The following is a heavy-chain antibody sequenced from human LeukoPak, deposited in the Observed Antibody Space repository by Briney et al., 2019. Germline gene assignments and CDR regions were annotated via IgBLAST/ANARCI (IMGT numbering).Heavy chain of an antibody. CDR2: VYHNGET. CDR3: VTPRSWELSDMAV. D-gene: IGHD1-26*01. J-gene: IGHJ6*03. CDR1: GYSITTNYY. Sequence: PSETLSLTCTVSGYSITTNYYWAWIRQSPGTELEWIGSVYHNGETYYNPSLKSRVIISVDTSKNKFSLRLTSVTAADTAVYYCVTPRSWELSDMAVWGKGTTVIVSS. V-gene: IGHV4-38-2*02.